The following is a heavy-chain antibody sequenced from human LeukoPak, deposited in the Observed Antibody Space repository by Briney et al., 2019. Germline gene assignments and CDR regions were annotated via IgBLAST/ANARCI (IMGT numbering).Heavy chain of an antibody. Sequence: SETLSLTCTVSGGSISSCYWSWIRQPPGKGLEWIGYIYYSGSTNYNPSLKSRVTISVDTSKNQFSLKLSSVTAADTAVYYCARRVWATTMSRDAFDIWGQGTMVTVSS. CDR2: IYYSGST. D-gene: IGHD1-26*01. J-gene: IGHJ3*02. V-gene: IGHV4-59*01. CDR3: ARRVWATTMSRDAFDI. CDR1: GGSISSCY.